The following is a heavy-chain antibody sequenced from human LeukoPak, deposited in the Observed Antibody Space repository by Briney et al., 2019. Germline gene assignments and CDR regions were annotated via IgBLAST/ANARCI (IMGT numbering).Heavy chain of an antibody. D-gene: IGHD3-9*01. Sequence: GGSLRLSCAASGFTFSSYAMHWVRQAPGKGLEWVAVISYDGSNKYYADSVKGRFTISRDNSKNTLYLQMNSLRAEDTAVYYCAREYYDILTALGPWGQGTLATVSS. V-gene: IGHV3-30-3*01. CDR3: AREYYDILTALGP. CDR1: GFTFSSYA. J-gene: IGHJ5*02. CDR2: ISYDGSNK.